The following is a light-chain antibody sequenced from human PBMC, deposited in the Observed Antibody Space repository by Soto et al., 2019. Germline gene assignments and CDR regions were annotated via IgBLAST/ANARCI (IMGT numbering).Light chain of an antibody. CDR2: AAS. Sequence: AIRITQSPSSLSASTGDRVTITCRASQGISSYLAWYQQKPGKAPKLLIYAASTFQSRVPSRFSGSGSGTDLTLTVSCLQYEAFATYYCQQYYIYAFTFCPGTKVDIK. V-gene: IGKV1-8*01. CDR3: QQYYIYAFT. J-gene: IGKJ3*01. CDR1: QGISSY.